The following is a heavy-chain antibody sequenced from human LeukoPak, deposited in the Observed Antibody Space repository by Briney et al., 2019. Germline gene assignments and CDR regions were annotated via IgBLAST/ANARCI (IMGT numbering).Heavy chain of an antibody. V-gene: IGHV4-61*01. J-gene: IGHJ4*02. CDR3: AREAIYPDY. Sequence: PSETLSLTCTVSGGSVSSGSYYWSWIRQPPGKGLEWIGYIYYSGSTIYSPSLKSRVTISVDTSKNQFSLKLSSVTAADTAVYYCAREAIYPDYWGQGTLVTVSS. D-gene: IGHD2-2*02. CDR1: GGSVSSGSYY. CDR2: IYYSGST.